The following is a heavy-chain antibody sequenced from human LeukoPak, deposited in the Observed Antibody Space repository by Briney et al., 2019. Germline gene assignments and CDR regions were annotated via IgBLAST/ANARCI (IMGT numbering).Heavy chain of an antibody. Sequence: GASVKVSCKASGGTFSSYAISWVRQAPGQGLEWMGGIIPIFGTANYAQKFQGRVTITADEPTSTAYMELSSLRSEDTAVYYCARDHRSGRATTSGVLDYWGQGTLVTVSS. D-gene: IGHD1-26*01. V-gene: IGHV1-69*13. J-gene: IGHJ4*02. CDR1: GGTFSSYA. CDR2: IIPIFGTA. CDR3: ARDHRSGRATTSGVLDY.